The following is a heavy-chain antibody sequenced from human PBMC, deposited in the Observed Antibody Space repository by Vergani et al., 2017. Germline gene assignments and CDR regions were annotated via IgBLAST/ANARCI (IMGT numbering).Heavy chain of an antibody. V-gene: IGHV3-33*01. CDR2: IWYDGSNK. Sequence: QVQLVESGGGVVQPGRSLRLSCAASGFTFSSYGMHWVRQAPGKGLEWVAVIWYDGSNKYYADSVKGRFTISRDNSKNTLYLQMNSLRAEDTAVYYCARDRGRRYCSGGSCYSDYGMDVWGQGTTVTVSS. CDR1: GFTFSSYG. J-gene: IGHJ6*02. CDR3: ARDRGRRYCSGGSCYSDYGMDV. D-gene: IGHD2-15*01.